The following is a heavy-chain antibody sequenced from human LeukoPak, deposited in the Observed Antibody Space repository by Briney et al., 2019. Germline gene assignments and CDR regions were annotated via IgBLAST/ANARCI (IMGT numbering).Heavy chain of an antibody. Sequence: PGGSLRLSCAASGYTFSSYAMSWVRQAPGKGLEWVSAISGSGGSTYYADSVKGRFTISRDNSKNTLYLQMNSLRAEDTAVYYCAKAPQRFLAAAVHYYYMDVWGKGTTVTVSS. J-gene: IGHJ6*03. CDR3: AKAPQRFLAAAVHYYYMDV. V-gene: IGHV3-23*01. CDR2: ISGSGGST. CDR1: GYTFSSYA. D-gene: IGHD6-13*01.